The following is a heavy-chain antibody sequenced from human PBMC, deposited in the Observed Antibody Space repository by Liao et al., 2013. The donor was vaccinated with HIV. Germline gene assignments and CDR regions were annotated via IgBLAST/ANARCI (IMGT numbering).Heavy chain of an antibody. CDR3: AREYWDIVVVVAGKGDAFDI. V-gene: IGHV4-4*07. J-gene: IGHJ3*02. CDR2: IYTSGST. D-gene: IGHD2-15*01. Sequence: QLQLQESGPGLVKPSETLSLTCTVSGGSISSYYWSWIRQPAGKGLEWIGRIYTSGSTNYNPSLKSRVTMSVDTSKNQFSLKVNSVTAADTAVYYCAREYWDIVVVVAGKGDAFDIWGQGTMVTVSS. CDR1: GGSISSYY.